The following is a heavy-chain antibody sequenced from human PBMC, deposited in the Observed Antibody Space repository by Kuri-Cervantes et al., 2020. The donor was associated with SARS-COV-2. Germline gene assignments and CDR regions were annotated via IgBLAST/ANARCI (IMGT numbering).Heavy chain of an antibody. J-gene: IGHJ6*03. CDR3: ARIDYHTSGYYYYYYYMDV. Sequence: LSCTVSSGSISSGDYYWGWIRQPPGKGLEWIGSIFRSGITYYNPSLKSRVTMSVDTTKNQFSLKLSSVTAADTAVYYCARIDYHTSGYYYYYYYMDVWGKGTTVTVS. D-gene: IGHD3-22*01. CDR1: SGSISSGDYY. CDR2: IFRSGIT. V-gene: IGHV4-39*01.